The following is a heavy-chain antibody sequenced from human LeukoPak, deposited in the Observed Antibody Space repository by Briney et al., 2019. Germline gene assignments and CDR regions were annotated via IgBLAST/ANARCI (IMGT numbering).Heavy chain of an antibody. CDR1: GYTFTGYY. J-gene: IGHJ5*02. CDR3: AGEVIAAAGTKWFDP. CDR2: INPNSGGT. D-gene: IGHD6-13*01. V-gene: IGHV1-2*02. Sequence: ASVKVSCKAPGYTFTGYYMHWVRQAPGQGLEWMGWINPNSGGTNYAQKFQGRVTMTRDTSISTAYMELSRLRSDDTAVYYCAGEVIAAAGTKWFDPWGQGTLVTVSS.